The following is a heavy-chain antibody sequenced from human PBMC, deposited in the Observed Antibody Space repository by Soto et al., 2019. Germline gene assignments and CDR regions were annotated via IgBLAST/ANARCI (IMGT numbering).Heavy chain of an antibody. CDR2: ISGTAGNT. D-gene: IGHD1-7*01. J-gene: IGHJ4*02. CDR1: GFTFTSCA. CDR3: AKGDWDYIAGHFDY. Sequence: GGSLRLSCAASGFTFTSCAMSWVHQAPGKGLEWVSAISGTAGNTYHADSVKGRFTISRDISKNTLYLQMNSLRAEDTAVYYCAKGDWDYIAGHFDYWGQGTLVTVS. V-gene: IGHV3-23*01.